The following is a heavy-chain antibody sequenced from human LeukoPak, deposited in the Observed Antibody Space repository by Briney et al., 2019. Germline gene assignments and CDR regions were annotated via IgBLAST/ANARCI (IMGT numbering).Heavy chain of an antibody. CDR1: GGSISSSSYY. J-gene: IGHJ4*02. D-gene: IGHD2-2*02. Sequence: SETLSLTCTVSGGSISSSSYYWGWIRRPPGKGLEWIGSIYYSGSTYYNPSLKSRVTISVDTSKNQFSLKLSSVTAADTAVYYCASQDIVVVPAAIPPPDYWGQGTLVTVSS. V-gene: IGHV4-39*01. CDR2: IYYSGST. CDR3: ASQDIVVVPAAIPPPDY.